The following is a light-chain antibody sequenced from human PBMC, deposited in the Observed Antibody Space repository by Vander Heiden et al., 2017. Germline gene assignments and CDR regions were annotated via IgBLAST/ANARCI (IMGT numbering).Light chain of an antibody. Sequence: QSVLTQPPSVSAAPGPKVTISCSGSSSNIGNNYVSWYQQLPGTAPKLLIYENNKRPSGIPDRFSGSKSGTSATLDITGLQTGDEADYYCGTWDSSLNVWVFGAGTKLTVL. V-gene: IGLV1-51*02. CDR3: GTWDSSLNVWV. CDR1: SSNIGNNY. J-gene: IGLJ3*02. CDR2: ENN.